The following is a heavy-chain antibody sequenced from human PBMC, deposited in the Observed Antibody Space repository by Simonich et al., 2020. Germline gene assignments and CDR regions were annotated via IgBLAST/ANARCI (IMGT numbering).Heavy chain of an antibody. CDR3: ARHDRWLQFYFDY. V-gene: IGHV4-59*08. Sequence: QVQLQESGPGLVKPSETLSLTCTVSGGPISNNYWSWIRQPPGKGLEWIGNIYYSGSTNYNPSLKSRVTISVDTSKNQFSLKLSSVTAADTAVYYCARHDRWLQFYFDYWGQGTLVTVSS. D-gene: IGHD5-12*01. CDR1: GGPISNNY. CDR2: IYYSGST. J-gene: IGHJ4*02.